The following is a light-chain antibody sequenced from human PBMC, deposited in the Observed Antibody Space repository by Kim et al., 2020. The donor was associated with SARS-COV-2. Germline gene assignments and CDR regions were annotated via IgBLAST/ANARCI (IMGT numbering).Light chain of an antibody. CDR2: GAS. J-gene: IGKJ1*01. CDR1: QSVKSN. CDR3: QQYNNWART. Sequence: VSPGKRATLCRRASQSVKSNLAWDQQKPGQAPRILIYGASTRATGIPARFSGSGSGTEFTLTISSLQSEDFAVYYCQQYNNWARTFGQGTKVDIK. V-gene: IGKV3-15*01.